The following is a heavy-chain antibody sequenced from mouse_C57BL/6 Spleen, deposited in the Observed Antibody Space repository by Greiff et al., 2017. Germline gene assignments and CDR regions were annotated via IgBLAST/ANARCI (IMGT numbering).Heavy chain of an antibody. Sequence: EVQLQQSGPELVKPGASVKISCKASGYTFTDYYMNWVKQSHGKSLEWIGDINPNNGGTSYNQKFKGKATLTVDKSSSTAYMELRSLTSEDSAVYYCAKGDYDGLDYWGQGTTLTVSS. CDR2: INPNNGGT. V-gene: IGHV1-26*01. CDR3: AKGDYDGLDY. CDR1: GYTFTDYY. J-gene: IGHJ2*01. D-gene: IGHD2-4*01.